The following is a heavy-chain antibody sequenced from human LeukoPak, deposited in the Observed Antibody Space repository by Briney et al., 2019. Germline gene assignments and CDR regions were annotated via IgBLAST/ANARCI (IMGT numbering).Heavy chain of an antibody. J-gene: IGHJ4*02. CDR3: AAGYRSSRGGFDY. V-gene: IGHV3-23*01. CDR2: ISGSGGST. D-gene: IGHD6-13*01. CDR1: GFTFSSYA. Sequence: PGGSLTLSCAASGFTFSSYAMSWVSQAPGKGLEWVSAISGSGGSTYYADSVKGRFTISRDNSKNTLYLQMNSLRAEDTAVYYCAAGYRSSRGGFDYWGQGTLVTVSS.